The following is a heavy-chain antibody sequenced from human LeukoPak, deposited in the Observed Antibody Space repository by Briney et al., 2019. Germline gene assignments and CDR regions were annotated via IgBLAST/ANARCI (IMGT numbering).Heavy chain of an antibody. D-gene: IGHD2-15*01. CDR3: ARGAVAATPLDY. CDR1: GGTFSSYA. CDR2: IIPIFGTA. Sequence: SVKVSCKASGGTFSSYAISWVRQAPGQGLEWMGGIIPIFGTANYAQKFQGRVTITADESTSTAYMELSSLRSEDTAVYYCARGAVAATPLDYWGQGTLVTVSS. V-gene: IGHV1-69*01. J-gene: IGHJ4*02.